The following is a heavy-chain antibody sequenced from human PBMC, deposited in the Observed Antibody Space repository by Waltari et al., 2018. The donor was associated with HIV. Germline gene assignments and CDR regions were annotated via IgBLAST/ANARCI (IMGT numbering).Heavy chain of an antibody. J-gene: IGHJ5*02. V-gene: IGHV1-2*02. CDR3: ARDLLSSSWYLWFDP. CDR1: GYTFTGYY. Sequence: QVQLVQSGAEVKKPGASVQVSCKASGYTFTGYYMHWVRPAPGQGLEWMGWINPNSGGTNYAQKFQGRVTMTRDTSISTAYMELSRLRSDDTAVYYCARDLLSSSWYLWFDPWGQGTLVTVSS. CDR2: INPNSGGT. D-gene: IGHD6-13*01.